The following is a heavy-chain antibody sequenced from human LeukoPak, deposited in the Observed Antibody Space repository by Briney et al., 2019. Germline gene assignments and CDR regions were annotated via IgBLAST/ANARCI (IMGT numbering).Heavy chain of an antibody. D-gene: IGHD3-22*01. J-gene: IGHJ3*02. CDR1: GGSISSGGYS. CDR3: AKSTYYYDTFVNAFDI. Sequence: SQTLSLTCAVSGGSISSGGYSWSWIRQPPGKGLEWIGYIYYSGSTYYNPSLKTRVTMSVDTSTNQFSLKLSSVTAADTAVYYCAKSTYYYDTFVNAFDIWGQGTMVTVSS. V-gene: IGHV4-30-2*01. CDR2: IYYSGST.